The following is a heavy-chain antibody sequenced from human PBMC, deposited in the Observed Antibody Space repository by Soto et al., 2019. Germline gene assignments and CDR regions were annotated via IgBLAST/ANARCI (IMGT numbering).Heavy chain of an antibody. CDR2: ISAYNGNT. V-gene: IGHV1-18*01. CDR3: ARDPHTVWGSYRSYYFDY. D-gene: IGHD3-16*02. Sequence: QVQLVQSGVEMKKPGASVKVSCKASGYTFNSYGISWVRQAPGQGLEWMGWISAYNGNTNYAEKVQDRVTMTTDTSTSTAYMELRSLRSDDTAVYYCARDPHTVWGSYRSYYFDYWGQGTLVTVSS. CDR1: GYTFNSYG. J-gene: IGHJ4*02.